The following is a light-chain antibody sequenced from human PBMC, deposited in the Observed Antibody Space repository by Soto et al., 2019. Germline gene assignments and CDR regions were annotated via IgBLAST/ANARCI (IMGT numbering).Light chain of an antibody. J-gene: IGKJ3*01. Sequence: EIVWTQSPGTLSLSPGERATLSCRASQSVDSSYLAWYHQRPGQAPRLLIYGASSRATGIPDRFSGSGSGTDFTLTISRLEPADFATYYCQQYSDFLISFGPGTTVDFK. CDR3: QQYSDFLIS. V-gene: IGKV3-20*01. CDR2: GAS. CDR1: QSVDSSY.